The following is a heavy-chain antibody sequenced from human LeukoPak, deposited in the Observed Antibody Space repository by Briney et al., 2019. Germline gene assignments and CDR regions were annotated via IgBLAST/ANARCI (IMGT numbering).Heavy chain of an antibody. CDR3: AKRGYYDSSGSMTFDY. D-gene: IGHD3-22*01. J-gene: IGHJ4*02. Sequence: GGSLRLSCAASGFTFSDYYMSWIRQAPGKGLEWVSAISGSGGSTYYADSVKGRFTISRDNSKNTLYLQMNSLRAEDTAVYYCAKRGYYDSSGSMTFDYWGQGTPVTVSS. V-gene: IGHV3-23*01. CDR2: ISGSGGST. CDR1: GFTFSDYY.